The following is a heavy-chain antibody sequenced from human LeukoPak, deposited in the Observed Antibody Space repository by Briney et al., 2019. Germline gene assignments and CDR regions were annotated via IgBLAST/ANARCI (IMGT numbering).Heavy chain of an antibody. D-gene: IGHD6-19*01. V-gene: IGHV1-24*01. Sequence: ASVKVSCKVSGYTLTELSMHWVRQAPGKGLEWMGGFDPEDGETIYAQKFQGRVTMTEDTSADTAYMELSSLRSEDTAVYYCAAVQQWLVRGYFQHWGQGTLVTVSS. CDR1: GYTLTELS. CDR2: FDPEDGET. J-gene: IGHJ1*01. CDR3: AAVQQWLVRGYFQH.